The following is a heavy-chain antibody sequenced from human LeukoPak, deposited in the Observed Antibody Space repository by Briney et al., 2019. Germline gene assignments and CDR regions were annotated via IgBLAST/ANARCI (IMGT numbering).Heavy chain of an antibody. J-gene: IGHJ2*01. CDR3: SYGANFYFDL. D-gene: IGHD4/OR15-4a*01. Sequence: GGSLRLSRAVSGLTLRNIFLNWVRQAPGKGPEWVGRIKSQSDGGTTDYAAPVKGRFSISRDDSKNSLFLQMNSLKTEDTAVYYCSYGANFYFDLWGRGTLVTVSS. CDR2: IKSQSDGGTT. CDR1: GLTLRNIF. V-gene: IGHV3-15*07.